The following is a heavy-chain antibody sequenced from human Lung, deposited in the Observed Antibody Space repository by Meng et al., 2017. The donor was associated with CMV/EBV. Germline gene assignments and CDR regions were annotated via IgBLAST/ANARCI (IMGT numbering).Heavy chain of an antibody. J-gene: IGHJ4*02. CDR1: GASISSGTRY. V-gene: IGHV4-39*01. Sequence: SETLSLTCSVSGASISSGTRYWGWIRQPPGKGLEWIGSIYSGGQTFYSPSLRSRVTLAVDRTKNQFPLKMTSVTAADTAVYFCAKFPDRRDTGFWGRGAMVTVSS. CDR2: IYSGGQT. D-gene: IGHD1-14*01. CDR3: AKFPDRRDTGF.